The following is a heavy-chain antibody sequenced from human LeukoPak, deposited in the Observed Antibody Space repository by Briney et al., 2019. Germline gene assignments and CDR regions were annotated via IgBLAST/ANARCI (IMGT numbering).Heavy chain of an antibody. CDR3: AKAPAYYYDSSGPFDY. CDR1: GFNFDDYA. V-gene: IGHV3-9*01. D-gene: IGHD3-22*01. CDR2: ICRNSGRI. J-gene: IGHJ4*02. Sequence: GRSLRLYCAASGFNFDDYAMHWVRQAPGKGLEWVYGICRNSGRIGYADSVKGRFNISRDNAKNSLYLQMNNLRAEDTALYYCAKAPAYYYDSSGPFDYWGQGTLVTVSS.